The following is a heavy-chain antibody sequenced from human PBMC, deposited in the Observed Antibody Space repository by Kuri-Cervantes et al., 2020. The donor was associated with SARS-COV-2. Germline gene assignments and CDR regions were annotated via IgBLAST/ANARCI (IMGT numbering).Heavy chain of an antibody. CDR1: GYTFTSYY. Sequence: ASVKVSCKASGYTFTSYYMHWVRQAPGQGLEWMGIINPSGGSTSYAQKFQGRVTMTTDTSTSTAYMELSRLRSDDTAVYYCARGGVVPAATVDYWGQGTRVTGSS. J-gene: IGHJ4*02. CDR2: INPSGGST. CDR3: ARGGVVPAATVDY. D-gene: IGHD2-2*01. V-gene: IGHV1-46*01.